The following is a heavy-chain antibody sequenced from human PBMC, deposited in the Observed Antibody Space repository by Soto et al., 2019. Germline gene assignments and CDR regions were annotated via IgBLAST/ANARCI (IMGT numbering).Heavy chain of an antibody. CDR3: ARPASWGSASSCCYGMDV. D-gene: IGHD2-15*01. J-gene: IGHJ6*02. CDR2: IDPSDSYT. Sequence: PGESLKISCKGSGYSFTSYWISWVRQMPGKGLEWMGRIDPSDSYTTYSPSFQGHVTISADKSISTAYLQWSSLKASDTAMYYCARPASWGSASSCCYGMDVWRPGTTVTVSS. V-gene: IGHV5-10-1*01. CDR1: GYSFTSYW.